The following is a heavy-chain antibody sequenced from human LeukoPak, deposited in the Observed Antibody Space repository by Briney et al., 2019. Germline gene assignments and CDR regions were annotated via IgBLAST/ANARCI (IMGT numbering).Heavy chain of an antibody. D-gene: IGHD5-24*01. Sequence: GGSLRLSCVASGFTFSSSWMTWVRQAPGMGLERVANIKADGSGKYYVDSVRGRFSITRDNAKNSLYLELNSLRAEDTGVYFCARDRGWQQFDYWGQGTLVTVSS. CDR1: GFTFSSSW. J-gene: IGHJ4*01. CDR2: IKADGSGK. CDR3: ARDRGWQQFDY. V-gene: IGHV3-7*01.